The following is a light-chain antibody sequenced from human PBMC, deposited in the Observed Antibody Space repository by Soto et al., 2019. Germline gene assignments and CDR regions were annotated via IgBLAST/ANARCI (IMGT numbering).Light chain of an antibody. CDR2: DAS. Sequence: DIQMTQSPSSLSASIGDRVTITCQASQDITNYLNWFQQRPGKAPKLLIYDASNLEAGVPSRFSGSGSGTDFTFAISSLQPEDIATYYCQQYDTIQYTFGQGTKLEIK. CDR1: QDITNY. J-gene: IGKJ2*01. CDR3: QQYDTIQYT. V-gene: IGKV1-33*01.